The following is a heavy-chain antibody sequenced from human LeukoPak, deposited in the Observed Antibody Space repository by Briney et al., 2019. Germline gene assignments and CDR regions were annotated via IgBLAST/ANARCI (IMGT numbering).Heavy chain of an antibody. CDR3: ARHTGTTSSGYYPY. V-gene: IGHV4-39*01. Sequence: RASETLSLTCTVAGGSISGSTYYWAWIRQPAGKGLEWIGSIYYSGSTYYNPSLKSRVTIYVDTPKNQVSLHLGSVTAADTAVYFCARHTGTTSSGYYPYWGQGTLVTVSS. D-gene: IGHD3-22*01. CDR1: GGSISGSTYY. J-gene: IGHJ4*02. CDR2: IYYSGST.